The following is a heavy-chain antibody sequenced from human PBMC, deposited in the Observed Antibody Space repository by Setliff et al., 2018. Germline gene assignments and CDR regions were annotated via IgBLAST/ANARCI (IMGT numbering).Heavy chain of an antibody. Sequence: ASVKVSCKASGHTLATYYLHWMRQAPGQGLEWLGMTNPSGDYTGYAQRFQGRITMTSDTSTSTVNMEVSSLRSEDTAVYYCARQLPQLAPLDYWGQGTLVTVSS. CDR1: GHTLATYY. V-gene: IGHV1-46*01. CDR3: ARQLPQLAPLDY. J-gene: IGHJ4*02. CDR2: TNPSGDYT. D-gene: IGHD2-2*01.